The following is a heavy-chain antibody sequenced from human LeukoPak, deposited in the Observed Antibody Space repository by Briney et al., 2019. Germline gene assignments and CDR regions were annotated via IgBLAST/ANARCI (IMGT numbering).Heavy chain of an antibody. CDR1: GFTFSTRW. CDR2: INEDGSEK. J-gene: IGHJ6*02. V-gene: IGHV3-7*01. Sequence: GGSLRLSCAAAGFTFSTRWMSWVRQAPGKGLEWVANINEDGSEKNYVESLKGRFTISRDNAKNSLYLQMNSLRAEDTALYYCARELGSYEGGYYGMDVWGQGTTVTVSS. CDR3: ARELGSYEGGYYGMDV. D-gene: IGHD1-26*01.